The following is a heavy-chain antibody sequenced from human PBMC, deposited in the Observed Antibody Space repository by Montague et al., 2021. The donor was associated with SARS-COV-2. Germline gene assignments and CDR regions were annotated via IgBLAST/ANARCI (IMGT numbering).Heavy chain of an antibody. D-gene: IGHD6-13*01. CDR3: ARRAAGGLFYFDY. CDR2: VYTAVRT. V-gene: IGHV4-59*01. Sequence: SETLSLTCNVSGASINDYYWNWLRQSPGKRLEWIGYVYTAVRTSYNPSLKGRVTISLDTSKNQISLNLTSMTAADAAVYFCARRAAGGLFYFDYWGLGTLVSVSS. J-gene: IGHJ4*02. CDR1: GASINDYY.